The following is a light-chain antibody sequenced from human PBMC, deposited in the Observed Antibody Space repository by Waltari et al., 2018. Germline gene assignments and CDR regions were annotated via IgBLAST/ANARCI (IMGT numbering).Light chain of an antibody. V-gene: IGKV1-12*01. J-gene: IGKJ2*01. CDR1: QVISSR. CDR2: TAS. CDR3: LQAYSFPRT. Sequence: DIQMTQSPSFVSASVGDRVTITCRASQVISSRLAWYQLKPGKAPKLRIYTASTLQSGVPSRFSGRGSGTEFTRSITTLQPEEFATYFCLQAYSFPRTFGQGTKLEIK.